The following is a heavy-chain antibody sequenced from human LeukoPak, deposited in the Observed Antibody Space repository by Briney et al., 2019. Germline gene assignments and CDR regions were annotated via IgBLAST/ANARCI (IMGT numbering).Heavy chain of an antibody. Sequence: PSETLSLTCTVSGGSISSGGYYWSWIRQHPGKGLEWIGYIYYSGSTYYNPSLKSRVTISVDTSKNQFSLKLSSVTAADTAVYYCARDRSLSDSSGYYPNPGAFDIWGQGTMVTVSS. CDR1: GGSISSGGYY. J-gene: IGHJ3*02. V-gene: IGHV4-31*03. CDR2: IYYSGST. CDR3: ARDRSLSDSSGYYPNPGAFDI. D-gene: IGHD3-22*01.